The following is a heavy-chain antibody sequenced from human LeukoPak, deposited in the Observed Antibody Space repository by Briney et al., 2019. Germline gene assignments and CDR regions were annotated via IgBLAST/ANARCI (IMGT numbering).Heavy chain of an antibody. CDR2: INPSGGST. CDR3: ARDHSSGWYGLSPY. Sequence: ASVKVSCKASGYTFTSYDINWVRQATGQGLEWMGIINPSGGSTSYAQKFQGRVTMTRDTSTSTVYMELSSLRSEDTAVYYCARDHSSGWYGLSPYWGQGTLVTVSS. V-gene: IGHV1-46*01. D-gene: IGHD6-19*01. J-gene: IGHJ4*02. CDR1: GYTFTSYD.